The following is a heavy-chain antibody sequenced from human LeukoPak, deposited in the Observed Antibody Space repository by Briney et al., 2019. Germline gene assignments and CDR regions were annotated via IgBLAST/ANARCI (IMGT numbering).Heavy chain of an antibody. J-gene: IGHJ6*03. CDR1: GGSISSYY. CDR2: IYTSGST. CDR3: ARCVHIAAAGTTSYYYYMGV. D-gene: IGHD6-13*01. Sequence: SETLSLTCTVSGGSISSYYWSWIRQPPGKGLEWIGYIYTSGSTNYNPSLKSRVTISVDTSKNQFSLKLSSVTAADTAVYYCARCVHIAAAGTTSYYYYMGVWGKGTTVTVSS. V-gene: IGHV4-4*09.